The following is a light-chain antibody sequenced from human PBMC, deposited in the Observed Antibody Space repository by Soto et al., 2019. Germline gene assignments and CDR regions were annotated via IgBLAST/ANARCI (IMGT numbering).Light chain of an antibody. V-gene: IGLV8-61*01. CDR1: SGSVSTSYY. CDR3: VLYMGSGRGV. Sequence: QTVVTQEPSFSVSPGATVTLTCGLSSGSVSTSYYPSWYQQTPGQAPRTLIYSTNTRSSGVPDRFSGSILGNKAALTITGAQADDESDYYCVLYMGSGRGVFGGGTKLTVL. CDR2: STN. J-gene: IGLJ2*01.